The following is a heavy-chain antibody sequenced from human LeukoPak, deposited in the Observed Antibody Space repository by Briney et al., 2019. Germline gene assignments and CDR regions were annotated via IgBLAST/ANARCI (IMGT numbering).Heavy chain of an antibody. Sequence: GGSLRLSCAASGFTFSSYWMSWVRQAPGKGLEWVANIKQDGSEKYYVDSVKGRFTISRDNAKNSLYLQMNSLRAEDTAVYYCARADYGSGSYFHYYYYYGMDVWGQGTTVTVSS. CDR1: GFTFSSYW. CDR3: ARADYGSGSYFHYYYYYGMDV. J-gene: IGHJ6*02. D-gene: IGHD3-10*01. V-gene: IGHV3-7*01. CDR2: IKQDGSEK.